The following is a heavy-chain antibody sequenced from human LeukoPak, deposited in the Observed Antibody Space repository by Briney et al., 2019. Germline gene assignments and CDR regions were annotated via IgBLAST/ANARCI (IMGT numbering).Heavy chain of an antibody. Sequence: QPGGSLRLSCVASGFTFSSFWMSWVRQAPGKGLEFVANIDQDGSVGNYVDSVKGRLIISRDNAKNSLYLQMDSLRAEDTAAYFCARDPGSSSFDYWGLGTPVTVSS. J-gene: IGHJ4*02. V-gene: IGHV3-7*01. D-gene: IGHD6-13*01. CDR2: IDQDGSVG. CDR3: ARDPGSSSFDY. CDR1: GFTFSSFW.